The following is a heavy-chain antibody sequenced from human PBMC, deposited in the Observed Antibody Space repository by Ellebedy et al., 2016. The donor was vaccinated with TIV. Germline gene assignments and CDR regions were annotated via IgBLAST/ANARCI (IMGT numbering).Heavy chain of an antibody. D-gene: IGHD2-8*01. V-gene: IGHV1-18*01. Sequence: ASVKVSCKASGYTFTSYAMHWVRQAPGQRLEWMGWISAYNGNTNYAQKLQGRVTMTTDTSTSTAYMELRSLRSDDTAVYYCARGNGGDYADYWGQGTLVTVSS. CDR3: ARGNGGDYADY. CDR1: GYTFTSYA. J-gene: IGHJ4*02. CDR2: ISAYNGNT.